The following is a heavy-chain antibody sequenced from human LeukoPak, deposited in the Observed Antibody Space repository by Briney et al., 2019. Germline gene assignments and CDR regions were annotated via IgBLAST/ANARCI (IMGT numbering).Heavy chain of an antibody. Sequence: GGSLRLSCAVSGFTFSDSWMHWVRQAPGKGLVWVSRINSDGSITAYADSVKGRFSISRDNAKNTLYLQMNSLRAEDTGVYYCARTGRRYSSSWYYNYYYYMDVWGKGTTVTVSS. CDR2: INSDGSIT. CDR1: GFTFSDSW. D-gene: IGHD6-13*01. CDR3: ARTGRRYSSSWYYNYYYYMDV. J-gene: IGHJ6*03. V-gene: IGHV3-74*01.